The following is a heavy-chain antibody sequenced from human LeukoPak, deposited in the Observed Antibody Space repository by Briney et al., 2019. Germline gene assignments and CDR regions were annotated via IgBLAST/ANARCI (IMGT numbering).Heavy chain of an antibody. CDR3: AKDQRNYYGSGSLDY. CDR1: GFTFSNYG. Sequence: GGSLRLSCEASGFTFSNYGMHWVRQAPGKGLEWVAFIRYDGSNKYYADSVKGRFTISRDNSKNSLYLQMNSLRAEDTAVYYCAKDQRNYYGSGSLDYWGQGTLVTVSS. D-gene: IGHD3-10*01. V-gene: IGHV3-30*02. CDR2: IRYDGSNK. J-gene: IGHJ4*02.